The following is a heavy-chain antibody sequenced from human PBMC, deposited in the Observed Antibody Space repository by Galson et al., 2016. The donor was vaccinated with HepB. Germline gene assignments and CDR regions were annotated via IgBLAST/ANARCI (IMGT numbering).Heavy chain of an antibody. J-gene: IGHJ5*02. D-gene: IGHD6-13*01. CDR2: INTNTGNP. V-gene: IGHV7-4-1*02. CDR1: GYTFTHYA. Sequence: SVKVSCKASGYTFTHYAMNWVRQAPGQGLEWRGWINTNTGNPTYAQGFTGRFVFSLDTSVTTAYLHINSLKAEDTAVYYCAREVAEGVWFDPWGQGTPVIFSS. CDR3: AREVAEGVWFDP.